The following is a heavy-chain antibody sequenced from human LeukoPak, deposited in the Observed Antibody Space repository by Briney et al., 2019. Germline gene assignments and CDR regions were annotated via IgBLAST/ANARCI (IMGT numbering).Heavy chain of an antibody. CDR2: INHSGNT. CDR3: ARERPPGDY. Sequence: SETLSLACAVDGGSFSGYYSSWISQHPGKGLEWIGEINHSGNTNYHPSLKSRVTISVDTSKSQFSLKLSSVTAADTAVYYCARERPPGDYWGQGTLVSVSS. V-gene: IGHV4-34*01. J-gene: IGHJ4*02. CDR1: GGSFSGYY.